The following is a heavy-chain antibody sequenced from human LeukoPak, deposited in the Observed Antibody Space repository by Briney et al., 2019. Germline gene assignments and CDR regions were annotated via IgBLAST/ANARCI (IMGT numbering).Heavy chain of an antibody. CDR3: ARADYYGSGSFIGMDV. J-gene: IGHJ6*04. CDR1: GYSFTSYW. Sequence: GASLKISCKGSGYSFTSYWIGWVRQMPGKGLEWMGIIYPGDSDTRYSPSFQGQVTISADKSISTAYLQWSSLKASDTAMYYCARADYYGSGSFIGMDVWGKGTTVTVSS. D-gene: IGHD3-10*01. V-gene: IGHV5-51*01. CDR2: IYPGDSDT.